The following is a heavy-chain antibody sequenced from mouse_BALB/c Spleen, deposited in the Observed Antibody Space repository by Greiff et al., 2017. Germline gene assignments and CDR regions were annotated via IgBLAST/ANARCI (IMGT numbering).Heavy chain of an antibody. D-gene: IGHD1-1*01. V-gene: IGHV1-87*01. CDR2: IYPGDGDT. Sequence: QVHVKQSGAELARPGASVKLSCKASGYTFTSYWMQWVKQRPGQGLEWIGAIYPGDGDTRYTQKFKGKATLTADKSSSTAYMQLSSLASEDSAVYYCARSLFITTVVARDYWGQGTTLTVSS. CDR1: GYTFTSYW. CDR3: ARSLFITTVVARDY. J-gene: IGHJ2*01.